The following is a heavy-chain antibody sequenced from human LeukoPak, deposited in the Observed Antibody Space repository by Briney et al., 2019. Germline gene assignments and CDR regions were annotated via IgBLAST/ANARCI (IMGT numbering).Heavy chain of an antibody. V-gene: IGHV5-51*01. CDR3: ARHNRITMVRGVIIGELDY. J-gene: IGHJ4*02. Sequence: GESLKISCKGSGYSFTSYWIGWVRQMPGKGLEWMGIIYPGDSDTRYSPSFQGQVTISADKSISTAYLQWSSLKASDTAMYYCARHNRITMVRGVIIGELDYWDQGTLVTVSS. D-gene: IGHD3-10*01. CDR2: IYPGDSDT. CDR1: GYSFTSYW.